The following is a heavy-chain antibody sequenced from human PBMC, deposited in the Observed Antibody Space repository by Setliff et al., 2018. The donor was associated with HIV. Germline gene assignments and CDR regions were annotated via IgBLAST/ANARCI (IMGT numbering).Heavy chain of an antibody. D-gene: IGHD2-15*01. CDR3: ARVGSYWTQFDY. V-gene: IGHV1-69*06. J-gene: IGHJ4*01. CDR1: GGTFIMSI. CDR2: IIGFSTTT. Sequence: GASVKVSCKASGGTFIMSIISWVRQAPGQGLEWMGGIIGFSTTTNYAQKFQGRLTMTEDTSTDTAYMELSSLRSEDTAVYYCARVGSYWTQFDYWGQGTLVTVSS.